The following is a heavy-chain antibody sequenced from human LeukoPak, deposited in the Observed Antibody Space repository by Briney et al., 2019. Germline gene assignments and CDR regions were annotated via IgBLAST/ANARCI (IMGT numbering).Heavy chain of an antibody. CDR3: ARGRWYGDNYYFDY. D-gene: IGHD4-17*01. V-gene: IGHV4-34*01. Sequence: PSETLSLTCAVYGGSFSGYYWSWIRQPPGKGLEWIGEINHSGSTNYNPSLKSRVTISVDTSKNQFSLKLSSVTAADTAVYYCARGRWYGDNYYFDYWGQGTLVTVSS. CDR2: INHSGST. J-gene: IGHJ4*02. CDR1: GGSFSGYY.